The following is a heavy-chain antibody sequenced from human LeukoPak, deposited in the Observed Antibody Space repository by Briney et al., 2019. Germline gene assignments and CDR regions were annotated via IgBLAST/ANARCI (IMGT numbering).Heavy chain of an antibody. CDR1: GGSISRSSYY. D-gene: IGHD1-7*01. J-gene: IGHJ4*02. CDR2: IYYSGST. CDR3: ARRYNRNYAYGY. V-gene: IGHV4-39*07. Sequence: PSETLSLTCTVSGGSISRSSYYWGWIRQPPGKGLEWIGSIYYSGSTYYGPSLKSRVTISVDTSKNQFSLKLTSVTAADTAVYYCARRYNRNYAYGYWGQGTLVTVSS.